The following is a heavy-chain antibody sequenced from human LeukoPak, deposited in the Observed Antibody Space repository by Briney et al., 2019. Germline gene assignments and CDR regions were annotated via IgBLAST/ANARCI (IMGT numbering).Heavy chain of an antibody. CDR3: AKASWVSNADAVL. J-gene: IGHJ4*02. Sequence: GGSLRLSCAASGFTFSSYAMSWVRQTPARGLEWVSSLRVDGATNYYDPAKGRIALSTDESRNTVYLQQNNPIAEDTAIYYCAKASWVSNADAVLWGQGTLVTVSS. D-gene: IGHD2/OR15-2a*01. CDR1: GFTFSSYA. CDR2: LRVDGATN. V-gene: IGHV3-23*01.